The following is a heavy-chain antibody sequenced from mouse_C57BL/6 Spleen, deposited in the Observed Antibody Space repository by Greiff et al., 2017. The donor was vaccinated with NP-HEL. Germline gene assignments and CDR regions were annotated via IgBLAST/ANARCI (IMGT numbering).Heavy chain of an antibody. CDR2: INPGSGGT. CDR1: GYAFTNYL. CDR3: ARSGNFLFFDY. D-gene: IGHD2-1*01. V-gene: IGHV1-54*01. Sequence: VKLMESGAELVRPGTSVKVSCKASGYAFTNYLIEWVKQRPGQGLEWIGVINPGSGGTNYNEKFKGKATLTADKSSSTAYMQLSSLTSEDSAVYFCARSGNFLFFDYWGQGTTLTVSS. J-gene: IGHJ2*01.